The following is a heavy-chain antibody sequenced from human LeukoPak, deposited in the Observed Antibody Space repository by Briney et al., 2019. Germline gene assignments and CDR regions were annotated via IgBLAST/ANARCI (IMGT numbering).Heavy chain of an antibody. Sequence: SETLSLTCAVYGGSFSGYYWSWIRQPPGKGLEWIGEINHSGSTNYNPSLKSRVTISVDTSKNQFSLKLSSVTAADTAVYYCARDVPGITSSHFDYWGQGTLVTVSS. J-gene: IGHJ4*02. CDR3: ARDVPGITSSHFDY. V-gene: IGHV4-34*01. CDR2: INHSGST. D-gene: IGHD1-20*01. CDR1: GGSFSGYY.